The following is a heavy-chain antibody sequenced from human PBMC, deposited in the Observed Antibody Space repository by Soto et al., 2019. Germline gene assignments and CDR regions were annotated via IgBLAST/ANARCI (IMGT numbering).Heavy chain of an antibody. CDR3: AKVTFVGIPVAGLPDF. CDR1: GFTFDDYS. CDR2: ISWNSGSI. D-gene: IGHD6-19*01. V-gene: IGHV3-9*01. Sequence: GGSLRLSCAAPGFTFDDYSIHCVRQAPWKGLEWVPGISWNSGSIGYADSVKGRFTISRDNAKNSLYLQMNSLRAEDTALYYCAKVTFVGIPVAGLPDFSDPGTLLTLCS. J-gene: IGHJ4*02.